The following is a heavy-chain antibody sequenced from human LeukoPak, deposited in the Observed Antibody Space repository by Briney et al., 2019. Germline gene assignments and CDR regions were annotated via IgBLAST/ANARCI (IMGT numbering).Heavy chain of an antibody. J-gene: IGHJ4*02. V-gene: IGHV1-18*04. CDR2: ISAYNGNT. CDR1: GYTFASYN. CDR3: VRDLGVDTTMIFFDY. Sequence: SVKVSCKASGYTFASYNIGCVRQARGQGLEWMGWISAYNGNTNYAQKLQGRVTMTQDTSTSTAYMELRSLRSDDTAVYYCVRDLGVDTTMIFFDYWGQGTLVTVSS. D-gene: IGHD5-18*01.